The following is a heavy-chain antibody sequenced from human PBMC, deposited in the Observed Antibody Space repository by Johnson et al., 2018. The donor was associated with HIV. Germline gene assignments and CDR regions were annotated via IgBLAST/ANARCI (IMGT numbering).Heavy chain of an antibody. D-gene: IGHD3-3*01. CDR3: ANILSSLEWFPDDAFDI. J-gene: IGHJ3*02. Sequence: QEQLVESGGGVVQPGRSLRLSCAASGFSFSSYGMHWVRQAPGKGLEWVAIIWYDGSNKYYADSVKGRFTISRDNSKNTLYLQMNSLRAEDTAVYYCANILSSLEWFPDDAFDIWGQGTMVTVSS. V-gene: IGHV3-33*06. CDR1: GFSFSSYG. CDR2: IWYDGSNK.